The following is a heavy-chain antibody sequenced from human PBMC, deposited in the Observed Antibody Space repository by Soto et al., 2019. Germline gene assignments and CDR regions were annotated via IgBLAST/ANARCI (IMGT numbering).Heavy chain of an antibody. V-gene: IGHV4-39*01. CDR2: IDYNGVT. CDR3: GKVLVGATGHTDSDS. J-gene: IGHJ4*02. D-gene: IGHD2-15*01. CDR1: GGSIYRSGYY. Sequence: LETLSLTCTVSGGSIYRSGYYWGWIRQPPGRALEWIGNIDYNGVTYSNPSLKSRVTISRDTSKNQFSLKLTSVTAADTALYYCGKVLVGATGHTDSDSWGPGTLVTVSS.